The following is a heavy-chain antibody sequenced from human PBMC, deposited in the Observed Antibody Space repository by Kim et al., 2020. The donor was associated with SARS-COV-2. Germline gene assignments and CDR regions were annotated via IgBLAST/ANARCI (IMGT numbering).Heavy chain of an antibody. CDR2: ARDKANSYTT. Sequence: GGSLRLSCAASGFPFSDHYMDWVRQAPGKGLEWVGRARDKANSYTTDYAASVKGRFTVSRDESKNSLYLQMNSLKTEDTAVYYCSSPSIRGGGFEIWGQGTMVTVSS. J-gene: IGHJ3*02. D-gene: IGHD3-10*01. CDR1: GFPFSDHY. V-gene: IGHV3-72*01. CDR3: SSPSIRGGGFEI.